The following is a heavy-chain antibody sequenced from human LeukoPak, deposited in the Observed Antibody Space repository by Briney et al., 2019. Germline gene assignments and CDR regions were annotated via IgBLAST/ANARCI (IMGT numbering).Heavy chain of an antibody. D-gene: IGHD2-15*01. J-gene: IGHJ4*02. CDR2: INPNSCGT. V-gene: IGHV1-2*02. CDR3: ARRGSHCSGSSCYGTFDY. CDR1: GYTFTGYY. Sequence: GASVKVSCKASGYTFTGYYMHWVRQAPGQGLEWMGWINPNSCGTNYAQKFQGRVTMTRDTSISTAYMELSSLRSDDTAVYYCARRGSHCSGSSCYGTFDYWGQGTLVTVSS.